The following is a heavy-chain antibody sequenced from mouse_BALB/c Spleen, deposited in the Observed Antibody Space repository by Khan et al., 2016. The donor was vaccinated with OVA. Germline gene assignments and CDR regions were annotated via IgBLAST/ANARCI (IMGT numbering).Heavy chain of an antibody. CDR3: ARGNCYGYYFDY. CDR1: GYSITSGYA. CDR2: ISYSGGT. Sequence: EVQLQESGPGLVKPSQSLSLTCTVTGYSITSGYAWNWIRQFPGNKLEWMGYISYSGGTSYNPSLKSRISITRNTSKNQFFLQLNSVTTEDTATYYCARGNCYGYYFDYWGQGTTLTVSS. J-gene: IGHJ2*01. D-gene: IGHD1-1*01. V-gene: IGHV3-2*02.